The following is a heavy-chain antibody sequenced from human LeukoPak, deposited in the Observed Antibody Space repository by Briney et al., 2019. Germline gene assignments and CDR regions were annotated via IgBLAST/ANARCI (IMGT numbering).Heavy chain of an antibody. CDR3: AKGPTVVTYYFDY. Sequence: PGGPLRLSCAASGFTFSSDAMSGLRQAPGKGLEWVSAISGSGGSTYYADSVKGRFTISRDNSKNTLYLQMNSLRAEDTAVYYCAKGPTVVTYYFDYWGQGTLVTVSS. CDR1: GFTFSSDA. V-gene: IGHV3-23*01. J-gene: IGHJ4*02. D-gene: IGHD2-15*01. CDR2: ISGSGGST.